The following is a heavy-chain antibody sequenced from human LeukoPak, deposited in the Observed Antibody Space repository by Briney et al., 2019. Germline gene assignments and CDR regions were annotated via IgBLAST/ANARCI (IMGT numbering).Heavy chain of an antibody. D-gene: IGHD2-2*01. Sequence: PGGSLRLSCAASGFTFSRYSMNWVRQAPRKGVEWVSSISISSSVIYYADSVNGRFTISRQNAKNSLYLQMNSLRAEDTAVYYSARDPPLGSCSTISCPHLDYWGQGTLVTVSS. V-gene: IGHV3-21*01. CDR1: GFTFSRYS. CDR3: ARDPPLGSCSTISCPHLDY. J-gene: IGHJ4*02. CDR2: ISISSSVI.